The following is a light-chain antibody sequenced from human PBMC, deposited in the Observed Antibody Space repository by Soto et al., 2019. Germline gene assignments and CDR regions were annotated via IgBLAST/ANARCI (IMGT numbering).Light chain of an antibody. CDR2: GAS. V-gene: IGKV3-20*01. CDR1: QSVSSSY. J-gene: IGKJ4*01. Sequence: EIVLTQSPGTLSFSPGERATLSCRASQSVSSSYLAWYQQKPGQAPRLLIYGASSRATGIPDRFSGSGSGTDFTLTISRLEPEDFAVYYCQQHGSSLALTFGGGTKVDIK. CDR3: QQHGSSLALT.